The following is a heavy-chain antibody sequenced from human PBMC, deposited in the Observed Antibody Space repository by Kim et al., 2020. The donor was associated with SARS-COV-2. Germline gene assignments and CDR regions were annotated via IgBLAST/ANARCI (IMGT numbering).Heavy chain of an antibody. V-gene: IGHV3-9*01. CDR1: GFTFDDFG. CDR3: AKDLIYRGTTFHPYFDF. D-gene: IGHD1-26*01. J-gene: IGHJ4*02. CDR2: ITWNSGWI. Sequence: GGSLRLSCAASGFTFDDFGIHWVRQAPGKGLEWVSGITWNSGWIGYAESVKGRFTISRDNAKNSLYLHMNSLRPEDTALYYCAKDLIYRGTTFHPYFDFWGQGTLVTVSS.